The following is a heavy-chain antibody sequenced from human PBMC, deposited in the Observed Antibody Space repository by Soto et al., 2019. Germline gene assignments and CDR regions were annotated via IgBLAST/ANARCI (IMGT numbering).Heavy chain of an antibody. CDR1: GFTFSSYG. D-gene: IGHD3-16*02. V-gene: IGHV3-30*18. CDR2: ISYDGSNK. Sequence: GGSLRLSCAASGFTFSSYGMHWVRQAPGKGLERVAVISYDGSNKYYADSVKGQFTISRDNSKNTLYLQMNSLRAEDTAVYYCAKNMITFGGVIVSRLDYWGQGTLVTVSS. CDR3: AKNMITFGGVIVSRLDY. J-gene: IGHJ4*02.